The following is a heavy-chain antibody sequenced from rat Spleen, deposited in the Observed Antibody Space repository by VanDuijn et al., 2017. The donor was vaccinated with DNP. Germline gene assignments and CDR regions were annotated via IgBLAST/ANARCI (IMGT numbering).Heavy chain of an antibody. V-gene: IGHV3-3*01. D-gene: IGHD1-4*01. Sequence: EVQLQESGPGLVKPSQSLSLTCSVTAYSITSTYRWNWIRKFPGNKLEWMGYINSEGTTNYNPSLKSRISITRDTSKNQFFLQVKSITTEDTATYYCARSTDCGCNWDYWGQGVMVPVSS. CDR3: ARSTDCGCNWDY. J-gene: IGHJ2*01. CDR1: AYSITSTYR. CDR2: INSEGTT.